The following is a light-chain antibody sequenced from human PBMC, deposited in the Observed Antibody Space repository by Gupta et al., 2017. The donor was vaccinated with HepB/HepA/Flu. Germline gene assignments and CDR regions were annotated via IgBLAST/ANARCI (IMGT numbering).Light chain of an antibody. CDR2: WAS. CDR1: QSVLYSSNNKNY. CDR3: QQDDSTPQA. J-gene: IGKJ4*01. Sequence: DIVMTQSPDSLAVSLGERATINCKSSQSVLYSSNNKNYLAWYQQKPGQPPKLLIYWASTRESGVPDRFSGSGSGTDFTLTISSLQAEDVAVYYCQQDDSTPQAFGGGTKVEIK. V-gene: IGKV4-1*01.